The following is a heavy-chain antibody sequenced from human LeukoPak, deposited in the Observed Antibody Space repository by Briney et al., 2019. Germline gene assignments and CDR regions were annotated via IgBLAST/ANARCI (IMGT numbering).Heavy chain of an antibody. CDR1: GGSISSFY. J-gene: IGHJ4*02. CDR3: ARSYGDYVNFDY. Sequence: PSETLSLTCTVSGGSISSFYWSWIRQPPGKGLEWIGYIYYSGGTNYNPSLKSRVTMSVDTSKNQFSLRLSSVTAADTAVYYCARSYGDYVNFDYWGQGTLVTVSS. D-gene: IGHD4-17*01. V-gene: IGHV4-59*01. CDR2: IYYSGGT.